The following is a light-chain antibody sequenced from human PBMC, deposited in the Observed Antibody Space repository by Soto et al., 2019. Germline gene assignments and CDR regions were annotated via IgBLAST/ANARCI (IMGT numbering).Light chain of an antibody. CDR3: QQYGSSTYT. J-gene: IGKJ2*01. CDR2: GAS. V-gene: IGKV3-20*01. Sequence: EIVLTQSPGSLSLSPRERATLSCRPSQSLTSSHLAWYQQKPGQAPRLLIYGASRRATGIPDRFSGSGSGTDFTLTISRLEPEDSAMYYCQQYGSSTYTFGQGTKVEIK. CDR1: QSLTSSH.